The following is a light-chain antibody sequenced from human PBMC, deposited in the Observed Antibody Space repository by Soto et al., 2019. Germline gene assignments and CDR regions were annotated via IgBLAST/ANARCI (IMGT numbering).Light chain of an antibody. V-gene: IGKV1-39*01. CDR2: AAS. CDR3: QQTDSTPQT. J-gene: IGKJ1*01. CDR1: QSIRNY. Sequence: DIQMTQSPSSLSASVGDRVTISCRASQSIRNYVSWYQQKPGTAPKLLIRAASTLPSGVPSRFSGSGSGTDFTLTISSLQLEDFATYFCQQTDSTPQTFGQGTNVEI.